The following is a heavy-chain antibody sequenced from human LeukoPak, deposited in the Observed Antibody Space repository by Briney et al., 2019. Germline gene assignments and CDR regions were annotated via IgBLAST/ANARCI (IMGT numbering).Heavy chain of an antibody. CDR2: IWYDGSNK. V-gene: IGHV3-33*01. J-gene: IGHJ4*02. Sequence: GGSLRLSCAASGFTFSSYGMHWVRQAPGKGLEWVAVIWYDGSNKYYADSVKGRFTISRDNSKNTMYLQMNSLRAEDTAVYYCASNPGYSGSYSWILWGQGTLVTVSS. CDR3: ASNPGYSGSYSWIL. CDR1: GFTFSSYG. D-gene: IGHD1-26*01.